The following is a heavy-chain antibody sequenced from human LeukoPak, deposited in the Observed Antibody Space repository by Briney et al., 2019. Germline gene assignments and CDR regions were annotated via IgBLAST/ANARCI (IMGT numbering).Heavy chain of an antibody. V-gene: IGHV4-59*01. CDR3: ARGGTAVIAPYAFDI. CDR2: IYYSGST. CDR1: GGSISSYY. Sequence: SETLSLTCTVSGGSISSYYWSWIRQPPGKGLEWIGYIYYSGSTNYNPSVKSRVAMSVDTSKQQFSLKLSSLTAADTAVYYCARGGTAVIAPYAFDIWGQGTMVTVSS. J-gene: IGHJ3*02. D-gene: IGHD4-23*01.